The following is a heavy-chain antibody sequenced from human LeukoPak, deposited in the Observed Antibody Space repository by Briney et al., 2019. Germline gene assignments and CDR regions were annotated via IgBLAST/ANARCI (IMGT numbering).Heavy chain of an antibody. J-gene: IGHJ4*02. V-gene: IGHV3-30*02. CDR1: GFSFSTYG. CDR3: ARDSGYSYGFDY. Sequence: PGGSLRLSCATSGFSFSTYGMFWVRQAPGKGLEWVAFIRFDGTDKYYADSVKGRFTISRDNAKNSLYLQMNSLRAEDTAVYYCARDSGYSYGFDYWGQGTLVTVSS. D-gene: IGHD5-18*01. CDR2: IRFDGTDK.